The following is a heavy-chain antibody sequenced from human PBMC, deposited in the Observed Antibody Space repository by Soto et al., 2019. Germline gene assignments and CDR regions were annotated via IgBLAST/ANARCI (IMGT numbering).Heavy chain of an antibody. V-gene: IGHV4-59*01. D-gene: IGHD3-22*01. Sequence: QVELQESGPGLVKPSETLSLTCTVSGGSISSYYWSWIRQPPGKGLEWIGYIYYSGSTNYNPSLKSRATISVDTSKNQFSLKLSSVTAADTAVYYCARDGGRDYDSSGYYLWGQGTLVTVSS. CDR2: IYYSGST. J-gene: IGHJ5*02. CDR3: ARDGGRDYDSSGYYL. CDR1: GGSISSYY.